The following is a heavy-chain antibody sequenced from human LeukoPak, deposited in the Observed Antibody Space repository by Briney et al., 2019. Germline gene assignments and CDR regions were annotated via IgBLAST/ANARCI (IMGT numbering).Heavy chain of an antibody. D-gene: IGHD3-3*01. Sequence: QPGGSLRLSCAASGFTFSSYAMSWVRQAPGKGLEWVSAISGSGGSTYYADSVRGRFTISRDNSKNTLYLQMNSLRAEDTAVYYCAKAVFGVQYNWFDPWGQGTLVTVSS. V-gene: IGHV3-23*01. CDR3: AKAVFGVQYNWFDP. CDR2: ISGSGGST. CDR1: GFTFSSYA. J-gene: IGHJ5*02.